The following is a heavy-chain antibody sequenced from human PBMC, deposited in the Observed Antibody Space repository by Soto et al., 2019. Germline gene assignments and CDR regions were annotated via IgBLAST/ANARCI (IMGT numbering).Heavy chain of an antibody. Sequence: ASVKVSCKASGYTFTSYGISWVRQAPGQGLEWMGWISAYNGNTNYAQKLQGRVTMTTDTSTSTAYMELRSLRSDDTAVYYCARDEEKDYIWGSYRYNWFDPWGQGTLVTVSS. J-gene: IGHJ5*02. D-gene: IGHD3-16*02. CDR1: GYTFTSYG. V-gene: IGHV1-18*01. CDR2: ISAYNGNT. CDR3: ARDEEKDYIWGSYRYNWFDP.